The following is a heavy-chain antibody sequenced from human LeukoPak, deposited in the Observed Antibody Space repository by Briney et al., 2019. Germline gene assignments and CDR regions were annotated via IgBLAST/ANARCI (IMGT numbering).Heavy chain of an antibody. V-gene: IGHV3-7*01. J-gene: IGHJ4*02. CDR1: GFTFTDYW. CDR3: AREDGYCSGGNCYSYFVF. D-gene: IGHD2-15*01. CDR2: IRKRGIET. Sequence: GGSLRLSCAASGFTFTDYWMSWVRQAPGKGLEWVAFIRKRGIETNYVDSVKGRFTITRDNARNSLFLQMNSLRAEDTAVYYCAREDGYCSGGNCYSYFVFWGQGTLVTVSS.